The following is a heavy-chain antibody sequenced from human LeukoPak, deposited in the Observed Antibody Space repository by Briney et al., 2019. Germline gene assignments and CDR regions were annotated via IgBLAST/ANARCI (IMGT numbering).Heavy chain of an antibody. CDR2: ISSSGSTI. Sequence: SGGSLRLSCAASGFTFSDYYMSWIRQAPGKGLEWVSYISSSGSTIYYADSVKGRFTISRDNAKNSLYLQRNSLRAEDTAVYYCARDRDGYNSDSWFDPWGQGTLVTVS. J-gene: IGHJ5*02. CDR1: GFTFSDYY. D-gene: IGHD5-12*01. V-gene: IGHV3-11*01. CDR3: ARDRDGYNSDSWFDP.